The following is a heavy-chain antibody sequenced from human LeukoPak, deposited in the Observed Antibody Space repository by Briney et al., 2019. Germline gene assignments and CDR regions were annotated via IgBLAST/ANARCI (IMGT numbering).Heavy chain of an antibody. J-gene: IGHJ4*02. CDR3: AKDMGGRQWLVPYFDY. D-gene: IGHD6-19*01. CDR2: ISGSGGST. CDR1: GLTFSSYA. V-gene: IGHV3-23*01. Sequence: GGSLRLSCAASGLTFSSYAMSWVRQAPGKGLEWVSAISGSGGSTYYADSVKGRFTISRDNSKNTLYLQMNSLRAEDTAVYYCAKDMGGRQWLVPYFDYWGQGTLVTVSS.